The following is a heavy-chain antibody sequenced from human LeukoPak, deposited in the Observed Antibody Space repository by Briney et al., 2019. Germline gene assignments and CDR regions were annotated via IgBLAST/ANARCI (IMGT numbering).Heavy chain of an antibody. D-gene: IGHD6-13*01. V-gene: IGHV5-51*01. Sequence: GESLKISCKSSGYSFTSYWIGWVRQMPGKGLEWMGIIYPGDSDTRYSPSFQGQVTISADKSLSTAYLQWSSLKASDTAMYYCASRTRGYSSSWLFDYWGQGTLVTVSS. CDR3: ASRTRGYSSSWLFDY. CDR2: IYPGDSDT. J-gene: IGHJ4*02. CDR1: GYSFTSYW.